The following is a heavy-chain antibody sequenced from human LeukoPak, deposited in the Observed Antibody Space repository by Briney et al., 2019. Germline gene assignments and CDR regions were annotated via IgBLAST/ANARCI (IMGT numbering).Heavy chain of an antibody. V-gene: IGHV1-2*02. CDR3: ARNLYGAGSYYGF. D-gene: IGHD3-10*01. J-gene: IGHJ4*02. CDR2: INPNSGGT. CDR1: GYTFTGHY. Sequence: ASVTVSCKASGYTFTGHYMHWVRQAPGQGLEWMGWINPNSGGTTYSQNFQGRVTMTRDTSISTAYMELSSLRSDDTGVYYCARNLYGAGSYYGFWGQGTLVTVSS.